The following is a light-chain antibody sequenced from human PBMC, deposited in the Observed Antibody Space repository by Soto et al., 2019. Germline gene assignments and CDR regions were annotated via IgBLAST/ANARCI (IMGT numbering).Light chain of an antibody. J-gene: IGLJ2*01. Sequence: QSVLTQPPSVSGAPGQRVTISCTGSSSNIGAGYHVHWYQQLPGAAPKLLIYGNINRPSGVPDRFSGSKSGTSASLAITGLQAEDEADYYCQSYDTSLCGVVFGGGTKLTVL. CDR2: GNI. CDR1: SSNIGAGYH. CDR3: QSYDTSLCGVV. V-gene: IGLV1-40*01.